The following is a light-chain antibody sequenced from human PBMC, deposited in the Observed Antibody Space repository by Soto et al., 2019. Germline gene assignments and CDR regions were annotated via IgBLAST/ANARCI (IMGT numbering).Light chain of an antibody. J-gene: IGKJ1*01. CDR2: AAS. CDR3: LKHNSYPRK. V-gene: IGKV1-17*01. Sequence: DIQITQSPSSLSASVGDRVTITCRASQGIGNDLGWYQQKPGKAPKRLIYAASSLQSGVPSRFSGSGSGTEFTLTISSLQPEDFAAYYCLKHNSYPRKFGQGTKGDIK. CDR1: QGIGND.